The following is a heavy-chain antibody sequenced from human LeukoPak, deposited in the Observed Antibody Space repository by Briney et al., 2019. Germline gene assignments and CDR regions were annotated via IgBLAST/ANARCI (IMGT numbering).Heavy chain of an antibody. V-gene: IGHV3-30*04. CDR3: ASGWEFDP. Sequence: PGRSLRLSCAASRFTFSSYAMHWVRQAPGKGLEWVAVISYDGSNKYYADSVKGRFTISRDNSKNTLYLQMNSLRAEDTAVYYCASGWEFDPWGQGTLVTVSS. CDR2: ISYDGSNK. CDR1: RFTFSSYA. J-gene: IGHJ5*02. D-gene: IGHD6-19*01.